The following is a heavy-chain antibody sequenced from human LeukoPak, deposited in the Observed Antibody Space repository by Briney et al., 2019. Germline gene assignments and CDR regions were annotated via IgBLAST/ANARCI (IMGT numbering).Heavy chain of an antibody. D-gene: IGHD2-2*01. Sequence: GGSLRLSCAASGFTFSSYTMNWVRQAPGKGLEWVSSISGTSKYIYYAHSVRGRFTIFRDNAKNSLYLQMNSLRVEDTAVYYCAKDYSSSPWDYWGQGTLVTVSS. CDR2: ISGTSKYI. CDR1: GFTFSSYT. CDR3: AKDYSSSPWDY. V-gene: IGHV3-21*01. J-gene: IGHJ4*02.